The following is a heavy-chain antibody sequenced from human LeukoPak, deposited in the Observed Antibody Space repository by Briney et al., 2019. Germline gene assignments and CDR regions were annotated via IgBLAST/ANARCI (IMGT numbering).Heavy chain of an antibody. Sequence: SETLSLTCTVSGGSISSSSYYWSWIRQPPGKGLEWIGYIYYSGNTNYNPSLKSRVTISVDTSKNQFSLKLSSVTAADTALYYCASVDYGDYVRFDYWGQGTLVTVSS. V-gene: IGHV4-61*05. CDR1: GGSISSSSYY. CDR2: IYYSGNT. D-gene: IGHD4-17*01. CDR3: ASVDYGDYVRFDY. J-gene: IGHJ4*02.